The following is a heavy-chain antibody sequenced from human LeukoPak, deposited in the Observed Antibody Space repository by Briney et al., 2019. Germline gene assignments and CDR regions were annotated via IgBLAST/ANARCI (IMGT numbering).Heavy chain of an antibody. J-gene: IGHJ4*02. CDR2: INHSGST. Sequence: SETLSLTCAVYGGSFSGYYGSWIRQPPGKGLEWIGEINHSGSTNYNPSLKSRVIISVDTSRNQFSLKLSSVTAADTAVYYCARGLVGATGSYWGQGTLVTVSS. D-gene: IGHD1-26*01. V-gene: IGHV4-34*01. CDR3: ARGLVGATGSY. CDR1: GGSFSGYY.